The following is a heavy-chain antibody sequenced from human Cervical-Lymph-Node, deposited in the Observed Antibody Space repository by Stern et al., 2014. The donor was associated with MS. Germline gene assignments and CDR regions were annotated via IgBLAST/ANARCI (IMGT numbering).Heavy chain of an antibody. V-gene: IGHV3-30-3*01. Sequence: QVQLVESGGGVVQPGRSLSLSCVASGFTFSTYAMHWVRQAPGKGLEWVAFVSYDGTQRNSNDSVKARFTISRDNSKNTLYLHMNSLRDEDTAVYFCARGGRGVGLEYWGQGALVTVSS. CDR3: ARGGRGVGLEY. CDR1: GFTFSTYA. J-gene: IGHJ4*02. CDR2: VSYDGTQR. D-gene: IGHD3-10*01.